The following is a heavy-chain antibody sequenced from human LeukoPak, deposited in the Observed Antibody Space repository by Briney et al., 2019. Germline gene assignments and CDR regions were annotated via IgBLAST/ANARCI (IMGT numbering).Heavy chain of an antibody. CDR1: GFSFSSYA. D-gene: IGHD1-26*01. J-gene: IGHJ4*02. CDR3: AKDVISGSYYFDY. Sequence: PGGSLRLSCAASGFSFSSYAMSWVRQAPGQGLEWVSGISGSDVSTYYADSVKGRFTISRDNSKNTLYLQVNSLRAEDTAVYYCAKDVISGSYYFDYWGQGTLVTVSS. V-gene: IGHV3-23*01. CDR2: ISGSDVST.